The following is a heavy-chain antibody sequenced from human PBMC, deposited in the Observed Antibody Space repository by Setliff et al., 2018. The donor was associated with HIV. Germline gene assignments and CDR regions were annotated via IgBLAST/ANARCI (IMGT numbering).Heavy chain of an antibody. Sequence: GGSLRLSCGASGFTFSDIEMNWVRQAPGKGLEWVSYITSSGDAIYYADSVKGRFTISRDNAKNSLYLQMNSLRAEDTAVYYCVTDRDGYNHWGHGTLVTVSS. CDR3: VTDRDGYNH. V-gene: IGHV3-48*03. CDR2: ITSSGDAI. D-gene: IGHD5-12*01. CDR1: GFTFSDIE. J-gene: IGHJ4*01.